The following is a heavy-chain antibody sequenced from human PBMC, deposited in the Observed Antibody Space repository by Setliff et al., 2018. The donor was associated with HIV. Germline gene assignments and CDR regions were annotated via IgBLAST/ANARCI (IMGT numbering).Heavy chain of an antibody. V-gene: IGHV4-39*01. J-gene: IGHJ6*03. CDR3: ARGRYRSRWYASDHYYIDV. CDR1: GGSISSSSYY. CDR2: VYYSGST. Sequence: SETLSLTCIVSGGSISSSSYYWGWIRQPPGKGLEWIGTVYYSGSTYYNPSLKSRVTISVDTSKNQFSLKLRSVTAADTALYYCARGRYRSRWYASDHYYIDVWGKGTTVTVSS. D-gene: IGHD6-13*01.